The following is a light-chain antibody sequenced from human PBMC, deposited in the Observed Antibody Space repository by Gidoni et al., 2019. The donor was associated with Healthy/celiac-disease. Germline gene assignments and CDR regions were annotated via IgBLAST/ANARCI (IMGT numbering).Light chain of an antibody. V-gene: IGLV1-44*01. CDR3: AAWDDSLNGWV. Sequence: QPVLTQPPSASGPPAQRVTISCSGSSSNIGSNTVNWYQQLPGTAPKLLIYSNNQRPSGVPDRFSGSKSGTSASLAISGLQSEDEADYYCAAWDDSLNGWVFGGGTKLTVL. CDR1: SSNIGSNT. J-gene: IGLJ3*02. CDR2: SNN.